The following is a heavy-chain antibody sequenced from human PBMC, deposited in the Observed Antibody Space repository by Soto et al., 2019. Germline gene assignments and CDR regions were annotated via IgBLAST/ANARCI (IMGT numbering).Heavy chain of an antibody. J-gene: IGHJ5*02. V-gene: IGHV4-61*08. CDR3: ARNGYDTSNHHFDP. D-gene: IGHD3-22*01. Sequence: PLLTLRLTCTVAGGSVNSDGYYCTWIRQPPGKRLEWIGSLYYSGSTKYNPSLKSRVTISVDTSKNQFSLSLSSVTAADTAVYFCARNGYDTSNHHFDPWRQGNLVTVSS. CDR1: GGSVNSDGYY. CDR2: LYYSGST.